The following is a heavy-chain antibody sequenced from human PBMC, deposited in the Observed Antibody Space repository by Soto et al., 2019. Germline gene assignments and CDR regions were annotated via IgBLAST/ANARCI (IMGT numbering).Heavy chain of an antibody. CDR1: GGTFSSYT. D-gene: IGHD4-17*01. J-gene: IGHJ5*02. Sequence: QVQLVQSGAEVKKPGSSVKVSCKASGGTFSSYTISWVRQAPGQGLEWMGRIIPILGIANYAQKFQGRVTITADKSTSTAYMELSSLRSEDTAVYYCARRQAYGDYGYNWFDPWGQGTLVTVSS. CDR2: IIPILGIA. CDR3: ARRQAYGDYGYNWFDP. V-gene: IGHV1-69*02.